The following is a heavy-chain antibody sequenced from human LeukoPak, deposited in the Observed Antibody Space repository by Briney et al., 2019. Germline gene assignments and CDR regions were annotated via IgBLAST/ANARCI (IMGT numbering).Heavy chain of an antibody. D-gene: IGHD3-10*01. CDR2: IWYDGSNK. V-gene: IGHV3-33*01. Sequence: GGSLRLSCAASGFTFSSYGMHWVRQAPGKGLEGVAVIWYDGSNKYYADSVKGRFTISRDNSKNTLYLQMNSLRAEDTAVYYCARGAYYYGSGSFDNWFDPWGQGTLVTVSS. CDR3: ARGAYYYGSGSFDNWFDP. CDR1: GFTFSSYG. J-gene: IGHJ5*02.